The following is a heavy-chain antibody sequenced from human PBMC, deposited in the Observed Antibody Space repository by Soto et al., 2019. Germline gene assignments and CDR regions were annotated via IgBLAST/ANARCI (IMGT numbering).Heavy chain of an antibody. CDR3: VSQGIDYLHGLVDV. J-gene: IGHJ6*02. CDR2: VYYTGDT. CDR1: SGPSSSHN. V-gene: IGHV4-59*08. D-gene: IGHD1-26*01. Sequence: QVQLQQSGPRLVKPSETLSLTCTVSSGPSSSHNWGWIRQSPGRGLEWIGYVYYTGDTSYNPSLKTRATISAPTSTNNISLTLTSVTAADTAVYYCVSQGIDYLHGLVDVWGQGTTVSVSS.